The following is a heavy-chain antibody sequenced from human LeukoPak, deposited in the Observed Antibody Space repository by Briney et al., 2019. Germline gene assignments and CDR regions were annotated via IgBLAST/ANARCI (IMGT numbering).Heavy chain of an antibody. CDR1: GFTFCSYS. V-gene: IGHV3-21*01. J-gene: IGHJ4*02. CDR3: ARQTGTFYYFDY. D-gene: IGHD1-7*01. Sequence: PGGSLRLSCAAFGFTFCSYSMNWVRQAPGKGLQWVSSISSSSSYIYYADSVKGRFTISRDNAKNSLYLQMNSLRAEDTAVYYCARQTGTFYYFDYWGQGTLVTVSS. CDR2: ISSSSSYI.